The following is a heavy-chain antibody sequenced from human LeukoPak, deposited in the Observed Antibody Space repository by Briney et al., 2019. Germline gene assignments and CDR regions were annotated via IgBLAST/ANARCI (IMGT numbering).Heavy chain of an antibody. CDR2: MKGDGSEI. V-gene: IGHV3-7*03. CDR3: ANLLITMVRGVRTDY. CDR1: GFTFSSYW. D-gene: IGHD3-10*01. Sequence: GGSLRLSCAASGFTFSSYWMSWVRQAPGKGPEWVANMKGDGSEIHYVDSVKGRFTISRDNAKNSLYLQMNSLRAEDTAVYYCANLLITMVRGVRTDYWGQGTLVTVSS. J-gene: IGHJ4*02.